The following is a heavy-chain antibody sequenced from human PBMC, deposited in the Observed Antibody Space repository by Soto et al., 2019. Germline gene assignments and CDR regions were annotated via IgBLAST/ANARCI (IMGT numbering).Heavy chain of an antibody. V-gene: IGHV4-34*01. CDR1: GESPTGYY. J-gene: IGHJ6*02. CDR2: INHSGTA. Sequence: SATLCLTCAVYGESPTGYYWSGIRQSTEKGLEWIGVINHSGTASYNPSLKSRATISLDTSKNQISLKLSSLTAADTAVYYCARARPGRGNWWARRDYNVDVWGQGTKVT. D-gene: IGHD2-8*02. CDR3: ARARPGRGNWWARRDYNVDV.